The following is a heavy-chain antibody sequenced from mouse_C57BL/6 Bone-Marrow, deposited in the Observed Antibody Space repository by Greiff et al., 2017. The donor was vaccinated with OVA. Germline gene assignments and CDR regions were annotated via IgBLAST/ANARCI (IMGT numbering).Heavy chain of an antibody. CDR1: GYTFTDYY. Sequence: EVQLQESGPVLVKPGASVKMSCKASGYTFTDYYMNWVKQSHGKSLEWIGVINPYNGGTSYNQKFKGKATLTADKSSSTAYMELNSLTSEDSAVYYCARSNYYGRGFAYWGQGTLVTVSA. D-gene: IGHD1-1*01. J-gene: IGHJ3*01. CDR3: ARSNYYGRGFAY. CDR2: INPYNGGT. V-gene: IGHV1-19*01.